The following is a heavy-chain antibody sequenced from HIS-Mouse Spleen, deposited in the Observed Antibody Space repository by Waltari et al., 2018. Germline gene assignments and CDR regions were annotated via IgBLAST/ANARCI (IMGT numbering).Heavy chain of an antibody. D-gene: IGHD6-13*01. CDR2: IYYSGST. CDR1: GGSISSSSYY. J-gene: IGHJ2*01. CDR3: AREIPYSSSWYDWYFDL. V-gene: IGHV4-39*07. Sequence: QLQLQESGPGLVKPSETLSLTCTVSGGSISSSSYYWGWIRQPPGMGLEWIGSIYYSGSTYCNPSLKSRVTISVDTSKNQFSLKLRSVTAADTAVYYCAREIPYSSSWYDWYFDLWGRGTLVTVSS.